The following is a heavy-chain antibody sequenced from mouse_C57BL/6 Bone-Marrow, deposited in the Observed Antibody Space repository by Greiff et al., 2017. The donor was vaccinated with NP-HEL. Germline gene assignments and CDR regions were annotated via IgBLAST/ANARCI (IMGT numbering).Heavy chain of an antibody. V-gene: IGHV1-18*01. Sequence: EVKLVESGPELVKPGASVKIPCKASGYTFTDYNMDWVKQSHGKSLEWIGDINPNNGGTIYNQKFKGKATLTVDKSSSTAYMELRSLTSEDTAVYYCARGGYGSSIFDYWGQGTTLTVSS. CDR1: GYTFTDYN. CDR2: INPNNGGT. J-gene: IGHJ2*01. D-gene: IGHD1-1*01. CDR3: ARGGYGSSIFDY.